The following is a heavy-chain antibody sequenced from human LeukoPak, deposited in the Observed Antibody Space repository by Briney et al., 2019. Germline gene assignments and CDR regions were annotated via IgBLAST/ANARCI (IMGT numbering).Heavy chain of an antibody. CDR3: GRPKHIMYSSLPLY. J-gene: IGHJ4*02. CDR1: GFTFSDYY. V-gene: IGHV3-11*01. D-gene: IGHD6-6*01. Sequence: PGGSLRLSCAASGFTFSDYYMSWVRQAPGKGLEWVSSISSSGSTIYYADSVKGRFTISRDNAKNSLHLQMNSLRAEDTAVYYGGRPKHIMYSSLPLYGAQETLVSVS. CDR2: ISSSGSTI.